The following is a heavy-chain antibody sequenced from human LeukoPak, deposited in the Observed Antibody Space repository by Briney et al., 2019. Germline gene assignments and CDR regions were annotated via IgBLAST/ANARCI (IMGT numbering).Heavy chain of an antibody. D-gene: IGHD2-2*01. V-gene: IGHV1-2*02. Sequence: GASVKVSCKASEYTFTDYYLHWVRRAPGQGFEWMGWINPVSGGTNYVQKFQGRVTMTRDTSISTAYMELSRLRSDDTAVYYCARANFLSCSSTSCLFDYWGQGTLVTVSS. CDR3: ARANFLSCSSTSCLFDY. J-gene: IGHJ4*02. CDR1: EYTFTDYY. CDR2: INPVSGGT.